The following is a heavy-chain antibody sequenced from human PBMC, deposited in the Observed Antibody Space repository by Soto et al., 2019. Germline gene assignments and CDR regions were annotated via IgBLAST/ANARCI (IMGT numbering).Heavy chain of an antibody. CDR2: ISGSGGST. V-gene: IGHV3-23*01. CDR1: GFTFSSYA. D-gene: IGHD2-2*02. Sequence: GGSLRLSCAASGFTFSSYAMSWVRQAPGKGLEWVSAISGSGGSTYYADSVKGRFTISRDNSKNTLYLQMNSLRAEDTAVYYCAISNKIPPYNWFDPWGQGTLVTVSS. J-gene: IGHJ5*02. CDR3: AISNKIPPYNWFDP.